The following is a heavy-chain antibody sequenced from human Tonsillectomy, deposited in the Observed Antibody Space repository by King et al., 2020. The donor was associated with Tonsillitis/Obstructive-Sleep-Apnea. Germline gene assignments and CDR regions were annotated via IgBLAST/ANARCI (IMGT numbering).Heavy chain of an antibody. CDR2: ISSSGSTI. CDR1: GFTFSSYE. J-gene: IGHJ3*02. D-gene: IGHD6-6*01. V-gene: IGHV3-48*03. Sequence: VQLVESGGGLVQPGGSLRLSCAASGFTFSSYEMNWVRQAPGKGLEWVSYISSSGSTIYYADSVKGRFTISRDNAKNSLYLQMNSLRAEDTAVYYCARERGSIAAPDAFDIWGQGTMVTFSS. CDR3: ARERGSIAAPDAFDI.